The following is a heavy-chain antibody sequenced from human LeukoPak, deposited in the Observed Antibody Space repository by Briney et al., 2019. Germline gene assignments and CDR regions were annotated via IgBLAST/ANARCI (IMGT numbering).Heavy chain of an antibody. CDR1: GFTFSSRS. Sequence: PGGSLRLSCATSGFTFSSRSVNWVRQAPGKGLEWVSYISSTSSTIYSTDSVKGRFTISRDNAKNTLYLQMNSPRAEDTAVYYCARKYASGTYPLDYWGQGTLVTVSS. CDR2: ISSTSSTI. CDR3: ARKYASGTYPLDY. D-gene: IGHD3-10*01. J-gene: IGHJ4*02. V-gene: IGHV3-48*04.